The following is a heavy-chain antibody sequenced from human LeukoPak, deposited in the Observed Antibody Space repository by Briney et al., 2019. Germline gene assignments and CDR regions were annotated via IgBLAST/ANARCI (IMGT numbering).Heavy chain of an antibody. CDR3: TREEDSRAIRTSDGWGV. D-gene: IGHD3-22*01. V-gene: IGHV3-11*06. J-gene: IGHJ6*04. Sequence: GGSLRLSCAASGFSFSDYYMSWIRHAPGERLQEVSYISSRSSYTNYANSVKGRFTISRDNAKNLLYLQMNGLRAEDTVVYYWTREEDSRAIRTSDGWGVWGKGTTVSVS. CDR1: GFSFSDYY. CDR2: ISSRSSYT.